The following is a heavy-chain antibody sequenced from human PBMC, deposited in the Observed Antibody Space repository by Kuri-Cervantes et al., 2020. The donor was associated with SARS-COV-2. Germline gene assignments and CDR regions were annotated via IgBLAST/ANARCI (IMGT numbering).Heavy chain of an antibody. CDR2: ISYDGSNK. CDR1: GGSISSSN. J-gene: IGHJ4*02. D-gene: IGHD3-16*02. Sequence: LSLTCAVSGGSISSSNWWSWVRQAPGKGLEWVAVISYDGSNKYYADSVKGRFTISRDNSKNTLYLQMNSLRAEDTAVYYCARSYYDYIWGSYRPEALDYWGQGTLVRLL. CDR3: ARSYYDYIWGSYRPEALDY. V-gene: IGHV3-30-3*01.